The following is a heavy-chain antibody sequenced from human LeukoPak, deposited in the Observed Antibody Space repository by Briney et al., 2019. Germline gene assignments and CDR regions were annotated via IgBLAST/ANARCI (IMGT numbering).Heavy chain of an antibody. CDR2: INHSGST. V-gene: IGHV4-39*07. CDR1: GGSVSSGSYY. Sequence: SETLSLTCTVSGGSVSSGSYYWSWIRQPPGKGLEWIGEINHSGSTNYNPSLKSRVTISVDTPKNQFSLKLSSVTAADTAVYYCARGSGWYIKKFDYWGQGTLVTVSS. CDR3: ARGSGWYIKKFDY. D-gene: IGHD6-19*01. J-gene: IGHJ4*02.